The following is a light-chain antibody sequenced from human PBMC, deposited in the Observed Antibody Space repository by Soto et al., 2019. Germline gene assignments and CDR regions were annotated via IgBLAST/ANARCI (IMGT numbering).Light chain of an antibody. CDR3: QHYGSSPRGT. CDR2: GAS. Sequence: EIVLTQSPGTLSLSPGERATLSCRASQSVSSSFFAWYQQRPGQAPRLLIFGASIRATDIPVRFSGSGSGTDFTLTISRLEPEDFAVYYCQHYGSSPRGTFGQGTKLEI. J-gene: IGKJ2*01. V-gene: IGKV3-20*01. CDR1: QSVSSSF.